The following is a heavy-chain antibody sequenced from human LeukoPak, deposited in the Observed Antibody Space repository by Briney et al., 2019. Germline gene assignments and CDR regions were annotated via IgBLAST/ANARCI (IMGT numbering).Heavy chain of an antibody. J-gene: IGHJ5*02. Sequence: GGSLRLSCAASGFTVSSNYMSWVRQTPGKGLEWVSVIYSGGSTYYADSVKGRFTISRHNSKNTVYLQMNSLRGEDTAVYYCARAGWFDPRGQGTLVTVSS. CDR3: ARAGWFDP. V-gene: IGHV3-53*04. CDR2: IYSGGST. CDR1: GFTVSSNY.